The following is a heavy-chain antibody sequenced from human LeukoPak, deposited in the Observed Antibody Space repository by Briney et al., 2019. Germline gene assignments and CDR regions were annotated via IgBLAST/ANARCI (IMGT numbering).Heavy chain of an antibody. J-gene: IGHJ4*02. D-gene: IGHD3-22*01. Sequence: PGGSLRLSCAASGFTFSSYAMSWVRQAPGKGLEWVSAISGSGGSTYYADSVKGRFTISRDNSKNTLYLQMNSLRAEDTAVYYCAKVVYYDSSGYYYYSLSTYYFDYWGQGTLVTVSS. CDR1: GFTFSSYA. CDR3: AKVVYYDSSGYYYYSLSTYYFDY. V-gene: IGHV3-23*01. CDR2: ISGSGGST.